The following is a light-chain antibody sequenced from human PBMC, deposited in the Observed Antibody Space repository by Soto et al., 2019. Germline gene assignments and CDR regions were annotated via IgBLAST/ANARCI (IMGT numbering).Light chain of an antibody. CDR3: LQHDSFPYT. V-gene: IGKV1-17*01. CDR1: QDVRSD. CDR2: AAS. J-gene: IGKJ2*01. Sequence: DIQMTQSPSSLSASVGHTVTITCRASQDVRSDLGWDQHKPGKAPKRLIYAASRLQGGVPSRFSGSGSGTEFTLTIGSLQPEDSATYYCLQHDSFPYTFGQGTRLEI.